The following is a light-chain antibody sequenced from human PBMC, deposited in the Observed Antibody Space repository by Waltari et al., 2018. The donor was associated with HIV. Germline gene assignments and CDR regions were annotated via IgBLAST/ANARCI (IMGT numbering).Light chain of an antibody. Sequence: DIVMTQSPDSLPVSLGERAIINCKSSQSVLYISNNQNYLAWYQQKPGQPPKLLIYWASTRESGVPDRFSGSGSGTDFTLTISSLQAEDVAVYYCQQYFVTPFTFGGGTKIQIK. CDR3: QQYFVTPFT. J-gene: IGKJ4*01. CDR2: WAS. V-gene: IGKV4-1*01. CDR1: QSVLYISNNQNY.